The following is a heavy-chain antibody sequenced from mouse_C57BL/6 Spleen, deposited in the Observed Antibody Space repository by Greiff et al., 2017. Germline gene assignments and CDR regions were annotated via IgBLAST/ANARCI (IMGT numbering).Heavy chain of an antibody. Sequence: VQLQQPGAELVMPGASVKLSCKASGYTFTSYWMHWVKQRPGQGLEWIGEIDPSDSYTNYNQKFKGKSTLTVDKSSSTAYMQLSSLTSEDSAVXYCARRDHDHYYAMDYWGQGTSVTVSS. J-gene: IGHJ4*01. CDR1: GYTFTSYW. CDR2: IDPSDSYT. CDR3: ARRDHDHYYAMDY. V-gene: IGHV1-69*01.